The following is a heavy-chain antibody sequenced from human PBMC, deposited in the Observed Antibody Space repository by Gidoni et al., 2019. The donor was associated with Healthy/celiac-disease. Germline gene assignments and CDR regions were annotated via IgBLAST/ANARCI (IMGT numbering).Heavy chain of an antibody. CDR3: AKGAYYDISANYYYYGMDV. D-gene: IGHD3-9*01. J-gene: IGHJ6*02. CDR1: GFTFSSYA. CDR2: ISGSGGST. Sequence: EVQLLESGGGLVQPGGSLRLSCAASGFTFSSYAMSWVRQAPGKGLEWVSAISGSGGSTYYADSVKGRFTISRDNSKNTLYLQMNSLRAEDTAVYYCAKGAYYDISANYYYYGMDVWGQGTTVTVSS. V-gene: IGHV3-23*01.